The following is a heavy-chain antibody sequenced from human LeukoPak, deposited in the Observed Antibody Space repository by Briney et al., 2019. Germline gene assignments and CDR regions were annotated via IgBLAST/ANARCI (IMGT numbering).Heavy chain of an antibody. CDR3: AREARGYYDSSGYYSLDY. CDR2: IIPIFGTA. D-gene: IGHD3-22*01. Sequence: GASVKVSCKASGGTFISYAISWVRQAPGQGLEWMGGIIPIFGTANYAQKFQGRVTITTDESTSTAYMELSSLRSEDTAVYYCAREARGYYDSSGYYSLDYWGQGTLVTVSS. CDR1: GGTFISYA. J-gene: IGHJ4*02. V-gene: IGHV1-69*05.